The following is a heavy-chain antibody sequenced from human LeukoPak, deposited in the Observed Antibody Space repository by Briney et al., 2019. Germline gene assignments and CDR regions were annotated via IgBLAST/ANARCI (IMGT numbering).Heavy chain of an antibody. Sequence: KPSETLSLTCAVYGGSFSGYYWSWIRQPPGKGLEWIGYIYYSGSTNHNPSLKSRVTISVDTSKNQFSLKLSSVTAADTAVYYCARHISVAGPEELDYWGQGTLVTVSS. D-gene: IGHD6-19*01. CDR3: ARHISVAGPEELDY. CDR1: GGSFSGYY. V-gene: IGHV4-59*08. CDR2: IYYSGST. J-gene: IGHJ4*02.